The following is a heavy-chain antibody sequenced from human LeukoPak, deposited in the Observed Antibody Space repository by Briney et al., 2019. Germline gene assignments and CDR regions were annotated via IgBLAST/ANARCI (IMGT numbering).Heavy chain of an antibody. CDR3: TREGGVGS. CDR2: ISGDSSGNYI. Sequence: KTGGSLRLSCVASGFSFSLYSMNWVRQAPGKGLEWVSTISGDSSGNYIDYADSVKGRFTISRDNAKNSVFLQMNGPRDDDTAVYYCTREGGVGSWGQGTLVSVSS. V-gene: IGHV3-21*01. J-gene: IGHJ5*01. CDR1: GFSFSLYS. D-gene: IGHD3-16*01.